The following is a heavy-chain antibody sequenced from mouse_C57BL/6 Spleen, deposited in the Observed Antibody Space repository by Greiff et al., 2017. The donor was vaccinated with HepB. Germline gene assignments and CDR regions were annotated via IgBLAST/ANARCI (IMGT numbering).Heavy chain of an antibody. CDR3: TRGDYYYPYYFDY. D-gene: IGHD1-1*01. Sequence: VQLQQSGAELVRPGASVTLSCKASGYTFTDYEMHWVKQTPVHGLEWIGAIDPETGGTAYNQKFKGKAILTADKSSSTAYMELRSLTSEDSAVYYCTRGDYYYPYYFDYWGQGTTLTVSS. J-gene: IGHJ2*01. CDR1: GYTFTDYE. CDR2: IDPETGGT. V-gene: IGHV1-15*01.